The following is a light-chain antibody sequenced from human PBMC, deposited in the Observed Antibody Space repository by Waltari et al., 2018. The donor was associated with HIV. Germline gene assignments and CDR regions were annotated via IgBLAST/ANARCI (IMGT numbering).Light chain of an antibody. CDR2: AAS. CDR3: QHSRT. J-gene: IGKJ1*01. CDR1: QAISTN. Sequence: DLQMPQSPSSVSASVGATVTITCRTSQAISTNLNKYRHEPGKAPKLLIYAASSLQIGVPSRCSGGGSETHFTLTITSLQPEDFTTYYCQHSRTFGQGTKVE. V-gene: IGKV1-39*01.